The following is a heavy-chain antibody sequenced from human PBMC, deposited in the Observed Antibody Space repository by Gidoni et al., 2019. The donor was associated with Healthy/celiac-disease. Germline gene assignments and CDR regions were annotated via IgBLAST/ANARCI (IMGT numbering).Heavy chain of an antibody. D-gene: IGHD6-13*01. CDR3: ARVGIAAAGTSYYYGMDV. CDR2: IYYSGST. Sequence: QLQLQESGPGLGKPSEPLSLTCTVSGGSISSSSYYWGWIREPPGKGLEWSGSIYYSGSTYYNPSLKNRATKSVDTAKSQFSLKLSSVTAADTAVYYCARVGIAAAGTSYYYGMDVWGQGTTVTVSS. CDR1: GGSISSSSYY. V-gene: IGHV4-39*01. J-gene: IGHJ6*02.